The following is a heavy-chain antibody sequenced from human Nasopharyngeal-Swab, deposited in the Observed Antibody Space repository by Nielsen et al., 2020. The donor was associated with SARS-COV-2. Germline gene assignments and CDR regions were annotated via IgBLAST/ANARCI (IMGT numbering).Heavy chain of an antibody. CDR3: ARVDTAMVSYYYYGMDV. J-gene: IGHJ6*02. V-gene: IGHV1-46*01. CDR2: INPSGGST. D-gene: IGHD5-18*01. Sequence: WVRQAPGQGFEWMGIINPSGGSTSYAQKFQGRATMTRDTSTRTVYMELSSLRSEDTAVYYCARVDTAMVSYYYYGMDVWGQGTTVTVSS.